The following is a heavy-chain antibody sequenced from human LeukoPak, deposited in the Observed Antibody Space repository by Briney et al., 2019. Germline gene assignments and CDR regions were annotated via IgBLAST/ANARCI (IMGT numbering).Heavy chain of an antibody. J-gene: IGHJ4*02. D-gene: IGHD3-22*01. CDR3: AREQYDRNYFDY. Sequence: AGGSLRLSCAASGFTFRSHAMHWIRQAPGKGLEWVAVISYDGTNKYYADSVKGRFTISRDNSKNTLYLQMNSLRAEDTAVYYCAREQYDRNYFDYWGQGTLVTVSS. CDR1: GFTFRSHA. CDR2: ISYDGTNK. V-gene: IGHV3-30-3*01.